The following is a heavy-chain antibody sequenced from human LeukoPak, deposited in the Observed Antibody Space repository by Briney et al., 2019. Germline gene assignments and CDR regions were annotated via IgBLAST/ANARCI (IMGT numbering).Heavy chain of an antibody. Sequence: GGSLRLSCSASRFTFSSYAMSWVRHAPGKGVEGGSAISGSDGTTYYADSAKGRFTISRDNSKYTLYLQMNSLRAEDTAVYYCAKVPLRTGLKYFDYWGQGTLVTVSS. V-gene: IGHV3-23*01. D-gene: IGHD3/OR15-3a*01. CDR2: ISGSDGTT. J-gene: IGHJ4*02. CDR1: RFTFSSYA. CDR3: AKVPLRTGLKYFDY.